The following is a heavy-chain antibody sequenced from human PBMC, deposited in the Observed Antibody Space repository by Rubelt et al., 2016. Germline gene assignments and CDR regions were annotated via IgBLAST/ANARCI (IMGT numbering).Heavy chain of an antibody. J-gene: IGHJ6*02. CDR2: INGDGRST. V-gene: IGHV3-74*02. Sequence: VQLVESGGGVVQPGRSLRLSCATSGFTFSSYWMHWVRHAPGKGLVWVSRINGDGRSTDYADSVKGRFTISRDNAKNTLYLQMNSLGADDTATYYCVRGGVDVWGQGTTVTVSS. CDR1: GFTFSSYW. CDR3: VRGGVDV.